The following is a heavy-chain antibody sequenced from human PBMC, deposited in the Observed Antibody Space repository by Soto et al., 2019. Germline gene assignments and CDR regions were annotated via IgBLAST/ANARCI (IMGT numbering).Heavy chain of an antibody. CDR3: ASCRQQLVRSRPFDY. CDR1: GGSFSGYY. CDR2: INHSGST. V-gene: IGHV4-34*01. D-gene: IGHD6-13*01. J-gene: IGHJ4*02. Sequence: SETLSLTCAVYGGSFSGYYWSWIRQPPGKGLEWIGEINHSGSTNYNPSLKSRVTISVDTSKNQFSLKLGSVTAADTAVYYCASCRQQLVRSRPFDYWGQGTLVTVSS.